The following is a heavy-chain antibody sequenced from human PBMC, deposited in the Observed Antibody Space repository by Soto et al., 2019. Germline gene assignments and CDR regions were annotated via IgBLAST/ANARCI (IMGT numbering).Heavy chain of an antibody. D-gene: IGHD3-3*01. CDR2: IIPILDVT. CDR3: ARGSYYGAHYEAYFDP. CDR1: GGTFSTDT. J-gene: IGHJ5*02. Sequence: QVQLLQSGGELRKPGSSVKVSCKASGGTFSTDTVSWVRQAPGQGFEWMGRIIPILDVTNYAQDFQGRLTITADKFTTTAYMELSSLRSEDTAMYYCARGSYYGAHYEAYFDPWGQGTLVTVSS. V-gene: IGHV1-69*02.